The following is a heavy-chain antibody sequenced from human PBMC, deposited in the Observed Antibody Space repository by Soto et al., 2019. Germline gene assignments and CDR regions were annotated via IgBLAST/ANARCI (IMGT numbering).Heavy chain of an antibody. J-gene: IGHJ6*02. CDR2: ISGSGGST. V-gene: IGHV3-23*01. CDR1: GFTFSSYA. CDR3: AKYDGSGEYYYYYGMDV. D-gene: IGHD3-10*01. Sequence: GGSLRLSCAASGFTFSSYAMSWVRQAPGKGLEWVSAISGSGGSTYYADSVKGRFTISRDNSKNTLYLQMNSLRAEDTAVYYCAKYDGSGEYYYYYGMDVWGQGTTVTVSS.